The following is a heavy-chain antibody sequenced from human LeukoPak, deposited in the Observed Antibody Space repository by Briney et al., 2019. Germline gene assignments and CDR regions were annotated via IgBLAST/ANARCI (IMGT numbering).Heavy chain of an antibody. V-gene: IGHV3-21*01. D-gene: IGHD4-17*01. CDR1: GFTFSSYS. J-gene: IGHJ4*02. CDR2: ISSSSSYI. Sequence: PGGSLRLSCAASGFTFSSYSMNWVRQAPGKGLEWVSSISSSSSYIYYADSVKGRFTISRDNAKNSLYLQMTSLRAEDTAVYYCAREGAQTTVTAFDYWGQGTLVTVSS. CDR3: AREGAQTTVTAFDY.